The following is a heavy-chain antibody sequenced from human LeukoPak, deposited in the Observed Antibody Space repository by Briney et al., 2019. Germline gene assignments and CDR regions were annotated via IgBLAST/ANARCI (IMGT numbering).Heavy chain of an antibody. CDR1: GYTFTGYY. CDR3: ARDATYYDILTGD. V-gene: IGHV1-2*02. CDR2: INPNSGGT. J-gene: IGHJ4*02. Sequence: ASVKVSCKASGYTFTGYYMHWVRQAPGQGLEWMGWINPNSGGTSYAQKFQGRVTMTRDTSISTAYMELSRLRSDDTAVYYCARDATYYDILTGDWGQGTLVTVSS. D-gene: IGHD3-9*01.